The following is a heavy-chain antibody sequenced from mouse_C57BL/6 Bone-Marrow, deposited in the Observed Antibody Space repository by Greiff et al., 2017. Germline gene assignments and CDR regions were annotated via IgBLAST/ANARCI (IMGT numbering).Heavy chain of an antibody. CDR2: FYPGSGSI. CDR1: GYTFTEYT. D-gene: IGHD3-3*01. V-gene: IGHV1-62-2*01. Sequence: VKLQESGAELVKPGASVKLSCKASGYTFTEYTIHWVKQRSGQGLEWIGWFYPGSGSIKYNEKFKDKATLTADKSSSTVYIELSRLTSEDSAVYFCARHEDRGSRGPPIWFAYWGQGTLVTVSA. CDR3: ARHEDRGSRGPPIWFAY. J-gene: IGHJ3*01.